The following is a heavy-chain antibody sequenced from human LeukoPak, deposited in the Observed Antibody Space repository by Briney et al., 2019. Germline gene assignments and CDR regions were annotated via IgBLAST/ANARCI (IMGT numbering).Heavy chain of an antibody. CDR1: GFTFSSYA. CDR3: AKYKISTVTVDY. D-gene: IGHD4-11*01. J-gene: IGHJ4*02. Sequence: GGSLRLSCAASGFTFSSYAMSWARQAPGKGLEWVSVISNSGVSTYYADSVKGRFPISRDNAKKTLYLQMNSLRAEDTAVYYCAKYKISTVTVDYWGQGTLVTVSS. CDR2: ISNSGVST. V-gene: IGHV3-23*01.